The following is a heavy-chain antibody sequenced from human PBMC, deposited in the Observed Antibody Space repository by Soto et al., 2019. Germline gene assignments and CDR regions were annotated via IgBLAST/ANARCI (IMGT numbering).Heavy chain of an antibody. CDR3: ARHARQWLVPFDP. CDR1: GGSISSSSYY. J-gene: IGHJ5*02. D-gene: IGHD6-19*01. CDR2: IYYSGST. V-gene: IGHV4-39*01. Sequence: PSETLSLTCTVSGGSISSSSYYWGWIRQPPGKGLEWIGSIYYSGSTYYNPSLKSRVTISVDTSKNQFSLKLSSVTAADTAVYYCARHARQWLVPFDPWGQGTLVTVSS.